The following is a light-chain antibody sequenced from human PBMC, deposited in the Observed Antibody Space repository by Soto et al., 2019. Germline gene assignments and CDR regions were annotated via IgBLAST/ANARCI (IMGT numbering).Light chain of an antibody. V-gene: IGKV1-5*03. CDR1: QSLSYW. Sequence: DIQMTQSPSTLSASVGDTVTITCRASQSLSYWLAWYQQKPGQAPKLLIHKASTLESGVPSRFSGSESGTDFTLTISSLQPDDFATFYCQQYDRFPYTFGQGTNLEIK. J-gene: IGKJ2*01. CDR3: QQYDRFPYT. CDR2: KAS.